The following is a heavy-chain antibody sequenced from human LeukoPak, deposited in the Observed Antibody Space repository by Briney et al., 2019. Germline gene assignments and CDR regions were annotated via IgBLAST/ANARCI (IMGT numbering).Heavy chain of an antibody. V-gene: IGHV4-39*01. CDR1: GGSISSSSYY. CDR3: ARHEWYYGSGSYYSPSWFDP. CDR2: IYYSGST. Sequence: PSETLSLTCTVSGGSISSSSYYWGWIRQPPGKGLEWIGCIYYSGSTYYNPPLKSRFTISVDTSKNQFSLKLSSVTAADTAVYYCARHEWYYGSGSYYSPSWFDPWGQGTLVTVS. J-gene: IGHJ5*02. D-gene: IGHD3-10*01.